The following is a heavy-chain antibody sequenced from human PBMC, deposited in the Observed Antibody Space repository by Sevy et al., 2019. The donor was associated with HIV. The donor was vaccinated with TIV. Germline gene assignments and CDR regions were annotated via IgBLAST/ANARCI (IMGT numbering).Heavy chain of an antibody. Sequence: GGSLRLSCAASGFTFSSYGMHWVRQAPGKGLEWVAVIWYDGSNKYYADSVKGRFTISRDNSKNTLYLQMNSLRAEDTAVYYCARDRRIAVAGTLFDYWGQGTLVTVSS. CDR2: IWYDGSNK. D-gene: IGHD6-19*01. J-gene: IGHJ4*02. V-gene: IGHV3-33*01. CDR3: ARDRRIAVAGTLFDY. CDR1: GFTFSSYG.